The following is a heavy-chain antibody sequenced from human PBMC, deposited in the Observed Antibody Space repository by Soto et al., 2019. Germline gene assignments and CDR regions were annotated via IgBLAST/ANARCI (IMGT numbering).Heavy chain of an antibody. CDR1: GGTFSSYA. D-gene: IGHD2-15*01. V-gene: IGHV1-69*01. Sequence: QVQLVQSGAEVKKPGSSVKVSCKASGGTFSSYAISWVRQAPGQGLEWMGGIIPIFGTANYAQKFQGRVTITAEESTSTAYMELSSLRSEDTAVYYCARRRNRYCSGGSCYVFDYWGQGTLVTVSS. J-gene: IGHJ4*02. CDR2: IIPIFGTA. CDR3: ARRRNRYCSGGSCYVFDY.